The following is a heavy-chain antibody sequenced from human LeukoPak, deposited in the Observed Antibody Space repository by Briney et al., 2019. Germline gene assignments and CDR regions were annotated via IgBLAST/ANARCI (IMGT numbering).Heavy chain of an antibody. CDR1: GYTFTGYY. J-gene: IGHJ4*02. V-gene: IGHV1-2*02. Sequence: GASVKVSCKASGYTFTGYYMHWVRQAPGQGLEWMGWINPNSGGTNYAQKFQGRVTMTRDTSISTAYMELSRLRSDDTAAYYCTVGLRFLEWLLSAFDYWGQGTLVTVSS. CDR2: INPNSGGT. CDR3: TVGLRFLEWLLSAFDY. D-gene: IGHD3-3*01.